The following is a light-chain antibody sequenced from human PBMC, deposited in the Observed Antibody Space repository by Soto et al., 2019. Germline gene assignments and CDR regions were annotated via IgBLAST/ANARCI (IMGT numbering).Light chain of an antibody. V-gene: IGKV3-20*01. CDR3: QQYGSSPLT. CDR2: GAS. CDR1: HSVSSSY. Sequence: EIVLTQSPGTLSLSPGERATLSCRASHSVSSSYLAWYQLKPGQAPRLLIYGASSRATGIPDRFSGSGSGTDFTLTISRLEPEDFAVYYCQQYGSSPLTFGGGTKVDIK. J-gene: IGKJ4*01.